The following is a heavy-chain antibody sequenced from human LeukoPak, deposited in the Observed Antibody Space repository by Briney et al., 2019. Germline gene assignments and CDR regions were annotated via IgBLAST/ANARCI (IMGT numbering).Heavy chain of an antibody. J-gene: IGHJ5*02. D-gene: IGHD2-8*01. V-gene: IGHV4-59*01. CDR3: ARDLGFSTATNWFDP. Sequence: SETLSLTCTVSGGSISSYYWSWIRQPPGKGLEWIGYIYYSGSTNYNPSLKSRVTISVDTSKNQFSLKLSSVTAADTAVYYCARDLGFSTATNWFDPWGQGTPVTVSS. CDR1: GGSISSYY. CDR2: IYYSGST.